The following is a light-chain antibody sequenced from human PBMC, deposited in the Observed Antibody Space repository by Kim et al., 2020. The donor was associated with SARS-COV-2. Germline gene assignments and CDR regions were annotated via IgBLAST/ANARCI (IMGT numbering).Light chain of an antibody. V-gene: IGLV1-44*01. CDR2: SNN. Sequence: GKRVTISCSVSSSNIGSTTVNWYQQSPGTAPKLLIYSNNQRPSGVPYRFSVSKSGTSASLAISGLQSEDEADYYCAAWDDSVNGPVFGGGTKL. J-gene: IGLJ3*02. CDR3: AAWDDSVNGPV. CDR1: SSNIGSTT.